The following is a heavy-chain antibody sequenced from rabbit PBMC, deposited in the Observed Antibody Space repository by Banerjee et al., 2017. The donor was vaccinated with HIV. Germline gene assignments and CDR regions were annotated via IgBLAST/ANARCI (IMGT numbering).Heavy chain of an antibody. CDR2: IYTDSDGT. D-gene: IGHD1-1*01. CDR1: GFSFRNKYV. CDR3: ARGDTGSRHSPFNL. J-gene: IGHJ4*01. V-gene: IGHV1S43*01. Sequence: QEQLEESGGGLVKPEGSLTLTCKASGFSFRNKYVMCWVRQAPGKGLEWIACIYTDSDGTWYASWVNGRFTITRSTSLNTVTLQMTSLTAADTATYFCARGDTGSRHSPFNLWGQGTLVTVS.